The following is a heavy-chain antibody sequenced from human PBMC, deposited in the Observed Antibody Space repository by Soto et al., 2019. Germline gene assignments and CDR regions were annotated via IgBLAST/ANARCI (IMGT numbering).Heavy chain of an antibody. CDR2: IYSNDDK. V-gene: IGHV2-5*01. CDR3: THMWGSGLYGMDV. D-gene: IGHD3-10*01. Sequence: SGPTLVNPXQTLTLTCTSSGFSLSTSGVGVGWVRQPPGKALEWLALIYSNDDKRFSTSLRSRLTITKDTATNQVVLRMTNMDPVDTATYYCTHMWGSGLYGMDVWGQGTTVTVSS. CDR1: GFSLSTSGVG. J-gene: IGHJ6*02.